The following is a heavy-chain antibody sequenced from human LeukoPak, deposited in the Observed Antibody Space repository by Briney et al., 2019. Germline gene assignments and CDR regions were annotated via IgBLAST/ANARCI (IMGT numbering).Heavy chain of an antibody. J-gene: IGHJ4*02. Sequence: PGGSLRLSCTASGFTFSSYWMHWARQAPGKGLEWVSRINANTSFITYSDTVKGRFTISRDNAKNTLYLQMNSLRAEDTAVYYCAGLSGSYYAKYWGQGIMVTVSS. CDR3: AGLSGSYYAKY. CDR1: GFTFSSYW. V-gene: IGHV3-74*03. CDR2: INANTSFI. D-gene: IGHD1-26*01.